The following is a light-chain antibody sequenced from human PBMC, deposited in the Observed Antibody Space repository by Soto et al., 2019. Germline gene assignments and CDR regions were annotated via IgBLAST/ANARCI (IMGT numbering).Light chain of an antibody. J-gene: IGKJ2*01. CDR2: DAS. CDR1: QSISSW. Sequence: DIQMTQSPSTLSASVGDRVTITCRASQSISSWLAWYQQKPGKAPKLLIYDASSLESGVPSRFSGSGSGTEFPLTISSLQPDDFATDYCQKYNSYPGTFGQGTKLEIK. CDR3: QKYNSYPGT. V-gene: IGKV1-5*01.